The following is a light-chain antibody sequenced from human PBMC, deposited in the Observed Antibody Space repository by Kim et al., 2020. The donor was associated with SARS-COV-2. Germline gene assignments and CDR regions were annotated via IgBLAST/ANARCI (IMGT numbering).Light chain of an antibody. CDR2: EDN. J-gene: IGLJ3*02. Sequence: GKTVTISCTRSSGSIASPAVQWYQQRPGSSPTIVIYEDNRRPSGVPDRFSASIDSSSNSASLTISGLKTEDEADYYCQSHDGSPWVFGGGTQLTVL. V-gene: IGLV6-57*01. CDR3: QSHDGSPWV. CDR1: SGSIASPA.